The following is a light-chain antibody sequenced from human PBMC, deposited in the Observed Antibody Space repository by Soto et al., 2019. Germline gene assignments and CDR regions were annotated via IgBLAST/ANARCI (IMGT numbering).Light chain of an antibody. CDR1: SSNIGSNY. CDR3: AAGDDSLNGDV. Sequence: QSVLTQPPSASGTPGQRVTISCSGSSSNIGSNYVYWYQQLPGTAPKLLMYSNDRRPSWVPARFSVSKSGTSASLAISGLRSDDEAEYYCAAGDDSLNGDVFGTGTKLTVL. V-gene: IGLV1-47*02. J-gene: IGLJ1*01. CDR2: SND.